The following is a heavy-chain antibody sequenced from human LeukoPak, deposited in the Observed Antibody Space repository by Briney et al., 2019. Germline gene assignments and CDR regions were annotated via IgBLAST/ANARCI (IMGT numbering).Heavy chain of an antibody. J-gene: IGHJ4*02. V-gene: IGHV3-13*04. CDR3: ARAGSSTYKHFDY. CDR2: IGTAGDT. D-gene: IGHD6-13*01. CDR1: GFTFSTYD. Sequence: GGSLRLSCAASGFTFSTYDMHWVRQATGKGLEWVSAIGTAGDTYYPGSVKGRFTISRENAKTSLYLQMNSLRAGDTAVYYCARAGSSTYKHFDYWGQGTLVTVSS.